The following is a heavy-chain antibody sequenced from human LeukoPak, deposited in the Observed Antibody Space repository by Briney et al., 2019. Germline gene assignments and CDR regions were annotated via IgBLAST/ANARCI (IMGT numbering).Heavy chain of an antibody. J-gene: IGHJ5*02. D-gene: IGHD6-6*01. CDR1: GGSISSGGYY. CDR2: IYYSGST. V-gene: IGHV4-61*08. CDR3: ARTEYSSRFDP. Sequence: SQTLSLTCTVSGGSISSGGYYWSWIRQPPGKGLEWIGYIYYSGSTNYNPSLKSRVTISVDTSKNQFSLKLSSVTAADTAVYYCARTEYSSRFDPWGQGTLVTVSS.